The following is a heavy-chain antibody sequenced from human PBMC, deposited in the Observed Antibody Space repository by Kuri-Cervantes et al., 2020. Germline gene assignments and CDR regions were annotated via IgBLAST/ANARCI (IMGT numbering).Heavy chain of an antibody. D-gene: IGHD6-19*01. Sequence: SETLSLTCTVSGGSINNYYWTWIRQPPGKGLEWIGYIYYSGSTNYNPSLKSRVTISVDTSKNQFSLKLSSVTAADTAVYYCASNSSGWYGNDAFDIWGQGTMVTVSS. J-gene: IGHJ3*02. CDR1: GGSINNYY. CDR2: IYYSGST. V-gene: IGHV4-59*01. CDR3: ASNSSGWYGNDAFDI.